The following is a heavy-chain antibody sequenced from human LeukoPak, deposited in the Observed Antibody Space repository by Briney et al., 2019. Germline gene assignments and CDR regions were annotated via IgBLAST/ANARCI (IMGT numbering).Heavy chain of an antibody. J-gene: IGHJ5*02. V-gene: IGHV4-61*02. CDR1: GGSISSGSYY. Sequence: PSETLSLTCTVSGGSISSGSYYWSWIRQPAGKGLEWIGRIYTSGSTNYNPSLKSRVTISVDTSKNQFSLKLSSVTAADTAVYYCARDYVAAAGITGFDPWGQGTLVTVSS. CDR2: IYTSGST. CDR3: ARDYVAAAGITGFDP. D-gene: IGHD6-13*01.